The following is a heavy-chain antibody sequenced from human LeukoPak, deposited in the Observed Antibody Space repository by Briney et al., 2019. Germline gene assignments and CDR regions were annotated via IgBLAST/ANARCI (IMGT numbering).Heavy chain of an antibody. CDR3: ARVVAAAGWYLAFTRLRYFDY. CDR1: GGSISSGSYY. V-gene: IGHV4-61*02. J-gene: IGHJ4*02. Sequence: PSQTLSLTCTVSGGSISSGSYYWSWIRQPAGKGLEWIGRIYTSGSTNYNPSLKSRVTISVDTSKNQFSLKLSSVTAADTAVYYCARVVAAAGWYLAFTRLRYFDYWGQGTLVTVSS. CDR2: IYTSGST. D-gene: IGHD6-13*01.